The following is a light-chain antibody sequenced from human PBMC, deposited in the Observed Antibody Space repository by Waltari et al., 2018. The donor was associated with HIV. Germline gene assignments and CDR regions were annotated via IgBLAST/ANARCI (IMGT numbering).Light chain of an antibody. V-gene: IGLV2-11*01. J-gene: IGLJ1*01. CDR1: RRHVAVHIY. CDR2: DVS. CDR3: CSYAGSYTYV. Sequence: QSALTQPLSVSGSPGKPVPISCTVTRRHVAVHIYVSWYQQHPGKAPKVRIYDVSTRPSGVPDRFSGSKSGNTASLTISGLQAEDEADYYCCSYAGSYTYVFGTGTKVTVL.